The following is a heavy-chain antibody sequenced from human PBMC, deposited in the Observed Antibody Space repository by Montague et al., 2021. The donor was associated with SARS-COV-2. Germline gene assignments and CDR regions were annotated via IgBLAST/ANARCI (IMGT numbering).Heavy chain of an antibody. CDR3: ARGFDY. Sequence: SETLSLTCTVSGGSISSYYWSWIRQPPGTGLEWIGYIYYSGSTNYNPSLKRRVTISVDTSKNQFPLKLSFVTAADTAVYYCARGFDYWGQGTLVTVSS. CDR2: IYYSGST. J-gene: IGHJ4*02. CDR1: GGSISSYY. V-gene: IGHV4-59*08.